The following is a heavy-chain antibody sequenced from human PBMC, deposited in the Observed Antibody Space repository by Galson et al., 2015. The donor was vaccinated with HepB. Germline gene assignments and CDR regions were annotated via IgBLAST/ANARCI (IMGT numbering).Heavy chain of an antibody. Sequence: SLRLSCAASGFTFSSYAMHWVRQAPGKGLEWVAVISYDGSNKYYADSVKGRFTISRDNSKNTLYLQMNSLRAEDTAVYYCARGRPRYCTNGVCYTLYWGQGTLVTVSS. CDR3: ARGRPRYCTNGVCYTLY. D-gene: IGHD2-8*01. CDR1: GFTFSSYA. V-gene: IGHV3-30-3*01. CDR2: ISYDGSNK. J-gene: IGHJ4*02.